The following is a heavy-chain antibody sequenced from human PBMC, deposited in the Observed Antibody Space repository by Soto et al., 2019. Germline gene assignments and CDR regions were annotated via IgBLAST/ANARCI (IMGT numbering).Heavy chain of an antibody. J-gene: IGHJ4*02. CDR2: IYHSGST. V-gene: IGHV4-4*02. Sequence: QVQLQESGPGLVKPSGTLSLTCAVSGGSISSSDWWSWVRQPPGKGLEWIGDIYHSGSTNYNPSRESRVTISVDKSKNQFSLNLSSVTAADTAVYYCARYQDWPYFDYWGQGTLVTVSS. CDR1: GGSISSSDW. D-gene: IGHD2-2*01. CDR3: ARYQDWPYFDY.